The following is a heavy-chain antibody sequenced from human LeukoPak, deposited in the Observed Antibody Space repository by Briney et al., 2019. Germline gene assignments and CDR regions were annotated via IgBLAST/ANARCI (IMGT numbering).Heavy chain of an antibody. CDR2: IYYSGST. CDR3: ARDRGSSGWFDY. Sequence: GSLGLSCAASGFTFISYWMHWVRPAPGRGREGIGSIYYSGSTYYNPSLKSRVTISVDTSKNQFSLKLSSVTAADTAVYYCARDRGSSGWFDYWGQGTLVTVSS. V-gene: IGHV4-38-2*02. CDR1: GFTFISYW. J-gene: IGHJ4*02. D-gene: IGHD3-10*01.